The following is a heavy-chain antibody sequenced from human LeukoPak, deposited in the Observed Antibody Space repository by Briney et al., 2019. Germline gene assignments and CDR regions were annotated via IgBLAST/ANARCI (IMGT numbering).Heavy chain of an antibody. CDR1: GGSISSYY. V-gene: IGHV4-59*01. CDR3: ARGRDYDILTAHGGFDY. J-gene: IGHJ4*02. D-gene: IGHD3-9*01. Sequence: SETLSLTCTVSGGSISSYYWGWIREPPGKGLEWIGYIYYSGSTNYNPSLKSRVTISVDTSKNQFSLKLSSVTAADTAVYYCARGRDYDILTAHGGFDYWGQGTLVTVSS. CDR2: IYYSGST.